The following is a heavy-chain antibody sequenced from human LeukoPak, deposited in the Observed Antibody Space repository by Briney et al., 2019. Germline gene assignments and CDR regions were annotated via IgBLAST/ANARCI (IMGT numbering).Heavy chain of an antibody. D-gene: IGHD5-12*01. V-gene: IGHV3-48*03. CDR3: AKVGAYGYSGYDPHYYYYYYMDV. Sequence: GGSLRLSCAASGFTFSSYEMNWVRQAPGKGLEWVSYISSSGSTIYYADSVKGRFTISRDNAKNSLYLQMNSLRAEDTAVYYCAKVGAYGYSGYDPHYYYYYYMDVWGKGTTVTISS. CDR2: ISSSGSTI. J-gene: IGHJ6*03. CDR1: GFTFSSYE.